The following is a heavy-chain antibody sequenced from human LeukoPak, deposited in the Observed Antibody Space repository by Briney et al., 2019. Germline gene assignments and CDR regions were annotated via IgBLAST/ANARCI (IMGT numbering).Heavy chain of an antibody. CDR3: ARHGRATGFDWFDA. CDR2: IYYSGST. Sequence: SETLSLTCTVSGGYISSSSYYWGWIRQPPGKGLEWIGSIYYSGSTYYNPSLKSRVTISVDTSKNQFSLKLSSVTAADTAVYYCARHGRATGFDWFDAWGQGTLVTVSS. CDR1: GGYISSSSYY. V-gene: IGHV4-39*01. D-gene: IGHD3-10*01. J-gene: IGHJ5*02.